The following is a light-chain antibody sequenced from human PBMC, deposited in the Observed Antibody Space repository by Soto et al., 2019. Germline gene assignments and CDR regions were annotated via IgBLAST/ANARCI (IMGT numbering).Light chain of an antibody. CDR1: SSDVGSYNR. CDR2: EVS. Sequence: QSALTQPASVSGSPGQSITIPCTGTSSDVGSYNRVSWYQQPPGTAPKLMIYEVSNRPSGVPDRFSGSKSGNTASLTISGLQAEDEADYYCQSYDSSLSGSVFGGGTKLTVL. CDR3: QSYDSSLSGSV. V-gene: IGLV2-18*02. J-gene: IGLJ3*02.